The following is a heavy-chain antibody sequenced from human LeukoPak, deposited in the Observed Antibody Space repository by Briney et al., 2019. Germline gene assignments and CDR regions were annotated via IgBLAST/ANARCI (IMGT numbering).Heavy chain of an antibody. J-gene: IGHJ6*02. CDR1: GGSISSYY. CDR3: ARDIGLNYYYYYGMDV. D-gene: IGHD3-10*01. Sequence: SETLSLTCTVSGGSISSYYWSWIRQPPGKGLEWIGYIYYSGSTNYNPSLKSRVTISVDTSKNQFSLKLSFVTAADTAVYYCARDIGLNYYYYYGMDVWGQGTTVTVSS. CDR2: IYYSGST. V-gene: IGHV4-59*01.